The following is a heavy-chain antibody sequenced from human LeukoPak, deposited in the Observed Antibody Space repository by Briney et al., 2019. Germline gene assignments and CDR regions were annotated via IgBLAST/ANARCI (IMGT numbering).Heavy chain of an antibody. CDR2: IYYSGST. CDR3: AREGSPRGYDILTGSYAFDI. J-gene: IGHJ3*02. CDR1: GGSISSYY. D-gene: IGHD3-9*01. V-gene: IGHV4-59*01. Sequence: SETLSLTCTVSGGSISSYYWSWIRQPPGKGLEWIGYIYYSGSTNYNPSLKSRVTISVDTSKHQFSLKLSSVTAADTAVYYCAREGSPRGYDILTGSYAFDIWGQGTMVTVSS.